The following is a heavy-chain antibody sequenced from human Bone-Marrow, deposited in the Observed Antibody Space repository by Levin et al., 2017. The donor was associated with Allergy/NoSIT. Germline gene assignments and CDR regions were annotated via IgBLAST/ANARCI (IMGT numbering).Heavy chain of an antibody. V-gene: IGHV3-23*01. CDR1: GFTFSRYA. CDR2: MSGSGGRT. CDR3: AREDNWNYDY. Sequence: GGSLRLSCAASGFTFSRYAMAWVRQAPGQGLEWVSGMSGSGGRTVYADSVKGRFTISRDNSKNIMYLQMNSLRVDDTALYYCAREDNWNYDYWGQGTLVTVSS. D-gene: IGHD1-7*01. J-gene: IGHJ4*02.